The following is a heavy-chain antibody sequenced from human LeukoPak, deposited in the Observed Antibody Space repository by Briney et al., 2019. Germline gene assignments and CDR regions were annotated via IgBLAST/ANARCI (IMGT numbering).Heavy chain of an antibody. CDR2: ISYDGSNQ. CDR1: GFTFSSYA. V-gene: IGHV3-30*04. CDR3: VNTYYYDSSGYYGRGFIDY. J-gene: IGHJ4*02. Sequence: PGRSLRLSCAASGFTFSSYAMHWVRQAPGKGLEWVAVISYDGSNQHYADSVRGRFTISRDNSKNTLYLHMNSLKTEDMAMYYCVNTYYYDSSGYYGRGFIDYWGQGTLVTVSS. D-gene: IGHD3-22*01.